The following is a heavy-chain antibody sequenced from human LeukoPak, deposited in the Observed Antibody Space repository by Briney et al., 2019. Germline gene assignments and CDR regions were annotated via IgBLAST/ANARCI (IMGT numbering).Heavy chain of an antibody. CDR3: ARARGSGWLDFDC. D-gene: IGHD6-19*01. J-gene: IGHJ4*02. V-gene: IGHV3-53*01. Sequence: GGSLRLSCAASGFTVSSNYMNWVRQAPGKGLEWVSVLYSGGDTYYTDSVKGRFTISRDNSKNTLYLQMNSLRVEDTAVYYCARARGSGWLDFDCWGQGTLVTVSS. CDR2: LYSGGDT. CDR1: GFTVSSNY.